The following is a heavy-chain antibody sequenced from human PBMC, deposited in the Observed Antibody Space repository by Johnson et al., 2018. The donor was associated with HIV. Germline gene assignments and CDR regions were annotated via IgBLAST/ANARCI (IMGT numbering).Heavy chain of an antibody. CDR2: IRYDGSNK. J-gene: IGHJ3*02. CDR3: ASGIAVAGTLLDAFDI. CDR1: GFTFSSYG. Sequence: QVQLVESGGGVVQPGRSLRLSCVASGFTFSSYGMHWVRQAPGKGLEWVAFIRYDGSNKYYADSVKGRFTISRDNSKNTLYLQMNSLRAEDTAVYYCASGIAVAGTLLDAFDIWGQGTMVTVSS. V-gene: IGHV3-30*02. D-gene: IGHD6-19*01.